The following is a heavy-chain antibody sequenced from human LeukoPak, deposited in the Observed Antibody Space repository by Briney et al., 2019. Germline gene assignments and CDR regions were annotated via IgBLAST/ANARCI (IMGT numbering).Heavy chain of an antibody. CDR2: IPGSGGST. D-gene: IGHD3-22*01. Sequence: GGSLRLSCAASGFTFSSYAMSWVRQAPGKGLEWVSGIPGSGGSTYYADSVKGRFTISRDNSKNTLYLQMNSLRAEDTAVYYCAKDVGIVSQHWGQGTLVTVSS. CDR1: GFTFSSYA. V-gene: IGHV3-23*01. J-gene: IGHJ1*01. CDR3: AKDVGIVSQH.